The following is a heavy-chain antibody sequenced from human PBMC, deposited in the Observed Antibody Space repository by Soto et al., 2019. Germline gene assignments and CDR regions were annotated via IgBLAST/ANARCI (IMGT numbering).Heavy chain of an antibody. Sequence: PVGSLRLSCASSVFTFASYTMSWVRHSPGKGLEWVSYISDGGHNTYYADSVKGRCHISRDDLLGTLYLQMNSLRAEDTALYYCVREYHGSGVLWGPGNLVTVSS. D-gene: IGHD3-10*01. V-gene: IGHV3-23*01. CDR3: VREYHGSGVL. J-gene: IGHJ4*02. CDR1: VFTFASYT. CDR2: ISDGGHNT.